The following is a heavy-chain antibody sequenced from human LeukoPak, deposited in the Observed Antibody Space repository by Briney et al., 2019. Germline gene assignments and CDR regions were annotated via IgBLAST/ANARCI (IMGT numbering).Heavy chain of an antibody. J-gene: IGHJ3*02. CDR2: IYPRDSTT. CDR1: GYTFTHDW. V-gene: IGHV5-51*01. D-gene: IGHD6-13*01. Sequence: GESLKISCKSSGYTFTHDWIGWVRQMPGKGLEWMGIIYPRDSTTRYSPAFEGQVTISVDKSITTAYLQWSSLKASDTAMYYCATHSSSWQNDAFDIWGQGTMVTVSS. CDR3: ATHSSSWQNDAFDI.